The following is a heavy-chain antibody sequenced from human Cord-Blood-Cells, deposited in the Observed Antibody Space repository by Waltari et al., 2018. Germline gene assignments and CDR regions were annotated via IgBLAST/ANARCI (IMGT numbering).Heavy chain of an antibody. CDR1: GGTFSSYA. V-gene: IGHV1-69*06. D-gene: IGHD3-22*01. Sequence: QVQLVQSGAEVKKPGSSVKVSCKASGGTFSSYAISWVRQAPGQGLEWMGGFIPIFGTANYAQKFQGRVTITADKSTSTAYMELSSLRSEDTAVYYCARSYYYDSSGFYYYGMDVWGQGTTVTVSS. J-gene: IGHJ6*02. CDR2: FIPIFGTA. CDR3: ARSYYYDSSGFYYYGMDV.